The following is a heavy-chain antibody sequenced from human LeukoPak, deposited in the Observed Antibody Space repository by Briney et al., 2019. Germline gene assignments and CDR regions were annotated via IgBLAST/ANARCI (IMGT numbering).Heavy chain of an antibody. CDR3: AYTGLVVRQPLFDY. J-gene: IGHJ4*02. Sequence: PGGSLRLSCAASGFTFSSYAMHWVRQAPGKGLEWVAVISYDGSNKYYADSVKGRFTISRDNSKNTLYLQMNSLRAEDTAVYYCAYTGLVVRQPLFDYWGQGTLVTVSS. CDR2: ISYDGSNK. CDR1: GFTFSSYA. V-gene: IGHV3-30*04. D-gene: IGHD3-22*01.